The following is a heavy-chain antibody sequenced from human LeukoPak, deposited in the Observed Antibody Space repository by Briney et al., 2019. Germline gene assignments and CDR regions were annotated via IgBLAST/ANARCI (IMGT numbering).Heavy chain of an antibody. CDR1: GESFSNYY. Sequence: SETLSLTCDIYGESFSNYYWSWVRQTPEKGLEWIGEINYGGSTNYKSSLKSRVTLSVDTFKKHFSLRLTSVTAADTAVYFCVISNDFRVDFDPWGQGTLVTVSS. CDR3: VISNDFRVDFDP. D-gene: IGHD2-21*02. CDR2: INYGGST. J-gene: IGHJ5*02. V-gene: IGHV4-34*01.